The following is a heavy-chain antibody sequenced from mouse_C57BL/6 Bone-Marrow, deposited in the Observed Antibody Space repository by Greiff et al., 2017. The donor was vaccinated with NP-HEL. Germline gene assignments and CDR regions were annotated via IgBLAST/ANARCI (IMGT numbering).Heavy chain of an antibody. CDR3: ARPYDYDVRWYFDV. CDR2: ISSGSSTI. CDR1: GFTFSDYG. D-gene: IGHD2-4*01. Sequence: EVKLVESGGGLVKPGGSLKLSCAASGFTFSDYGMHWVRQAPEKGLEWVAHISSGSSTIYYADTVKGRFPISRDNAKNTLFLQMTSLRSEDTAMYYCARPYDYDVRWYFDVWGTGTTVTGSS. J-gene: IGHJ1*03. V-gene: IGHV5-17*01.